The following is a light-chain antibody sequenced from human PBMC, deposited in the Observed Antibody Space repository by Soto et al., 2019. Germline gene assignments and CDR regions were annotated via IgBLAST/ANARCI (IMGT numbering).Light chain of an antibody. V-gene: IGLV2-11*01. CDR3: CSYAGTYPWV. CDR2: DVT. J-gene: IGLJ3*02. CDR1: SSDVGAYNY. Sequence: QSALTQPGSLSGSPGQSVTISCTGTSSDVGAYNYVSWYQQYPGKAPKLMVFDVTKRPSGVPNRFSGSKSDNTASLTISGLQAEDGADYYCCSYAGTYPWVFGGGTKVTVL.